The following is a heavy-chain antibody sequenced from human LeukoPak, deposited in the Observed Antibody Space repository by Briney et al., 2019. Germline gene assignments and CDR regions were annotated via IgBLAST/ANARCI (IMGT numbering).Heavy chain of an antibody. CDR3: AKDPVGVTGTWDY. Sequence: GGSLRLSCAASGFTFSSYGMHWVRQAPGKGLEWVAFIRYDGSNKYYADSVKGRFTISRDNSKNTLYLQMNSLRAEDTAVYYCAKDPVGVTGTWDYWGQGTLVTVSS. V-gene: IGHV3-30*02. CDR1: GFTFSSYG. CDR2: IRYDGSNK. D-gene: IGHD1-7*01. J-gene: IGHJ4*02.